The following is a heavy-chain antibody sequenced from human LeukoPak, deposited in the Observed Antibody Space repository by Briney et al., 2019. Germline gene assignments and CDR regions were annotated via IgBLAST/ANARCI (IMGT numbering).Heavy chain of an antibody. D-gene: IGHD3-10*01. CDR1: GGSFSGYY. CDR2: INHSGST. CDR3: ARAITMVRGVITIDAFDI. V-gene: IGHV4-34*01. J-gene: IGHJ3*02. Sequence: PSETLSLTCAVYGGSFSGYYWSWIRQPPGKGLEWIGEINHSGSTNYNPSLKSRVTISVDTSKNQFSLKLSSVTAADTAVYYCARAITMVRGVITIDAFDIWGQGTMVTVSS.